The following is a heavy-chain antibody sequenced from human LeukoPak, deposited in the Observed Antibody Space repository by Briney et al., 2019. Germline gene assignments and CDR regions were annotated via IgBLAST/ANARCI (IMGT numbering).Heavy chain of an antibody. V-gene: IGHV4-38-2*02. D-gene: IGHD5-12*01. CDR3: ASKMRVATYLDAFDI. CDR2: IYHSGST. CDR1: GYSISSGYY. J-gene: IGHJ3*02. Sequence: SETLSLTCTVSGYSISSGYYWGWIRQPPGKGLEWIGSIYHSGSTYYNPSLKSRVTISVDTSKNQFSLKLSSVTAADTAVYYCASKMRVATYLDAFDIWGQGTMVTVSS.